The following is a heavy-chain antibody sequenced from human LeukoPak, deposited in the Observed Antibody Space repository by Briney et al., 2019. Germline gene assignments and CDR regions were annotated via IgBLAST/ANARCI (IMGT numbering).Heavy chain of an antibody. J-gene: IGHJ6*03. CDR1: GFTFTTYA. V-gene: IGHV3-30*04. CDR2: ISYDGDKT. Sequence: GGSLRLSCTASGFTFTTYAMHWVRQAPGKGLEWVAVISYDGDKTYYADSVKGRFTISRDNSKNTLYLQVNSLRVEDTAVYYCASGITVFGVVITYYYYYMDVWGKGTTVSVSS. D-gene: IGHD3-3*01. CDR3: ASGITVFGVVITYYYYYMDV.